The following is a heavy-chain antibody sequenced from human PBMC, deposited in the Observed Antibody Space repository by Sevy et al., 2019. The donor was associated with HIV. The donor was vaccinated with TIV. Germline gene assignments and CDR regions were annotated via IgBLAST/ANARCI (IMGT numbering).Heavy chain of an antibody. CDR1: GGSISSYY. J-gene: IGHJ5*02. CDR3: ARARGYCSSTSCYTFLFTGPNWFDP. Sequence: SETLSLTCTVSGGSISSYYWSWIRQPPGKGLEWIGYIYYSGSTNYNPSLKSRVTISVDTSKNQFSLKLSSVTAADTAVYYGARARGYCSSTSCYTFLFTGPNWFDPWGQGTLVTVSS. D-gene: IGHD2-2*02. V-gene: IGHV4-59*01. CDR2: IYYSGST.